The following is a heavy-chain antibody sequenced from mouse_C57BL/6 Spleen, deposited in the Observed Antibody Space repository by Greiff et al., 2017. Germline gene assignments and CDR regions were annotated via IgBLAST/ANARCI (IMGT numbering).Heavy chain of an antibody. D-gene: IGHD2-1*01. CDR3: AREGIYYYHEYFDV. Sequence: QVQLQQPGTELVKPGASVKLSCKASGYTFTSYCMNWVKQRPGQGLEWIGNINPSNGGTNYTEKFKSTATLTVDKSTSTAYMQLSSLTSENSAIYDCAREGIYYYHEYFDVWGTGTTVTVSS. J-gene: IGHJ1*03. CDR2: INPSNGGT. V-gene: IGHV1-53*01. CDR1: GYTFTSYC.